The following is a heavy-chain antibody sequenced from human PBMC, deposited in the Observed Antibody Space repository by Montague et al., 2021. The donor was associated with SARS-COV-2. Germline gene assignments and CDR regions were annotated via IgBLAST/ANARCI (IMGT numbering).Heavy chain of an antibody. CDR3: ARVRGALKIGSYLDEY. D-gene: IGHD1-26*01. CDR1: GFTFSSYA. Sequence: SLRLSCAAPGFTFSSYAVSWVRQAPGKGLEWVSAISGSGGSTYYADSVKGRFTISRDNSKNTLYLQMNSLRAEDTAVYYCARVRGALKIGSYLDEYWGQGTLVTVSS. V-gene: IGHV3-23*01. CDR2: ISGSGGST. J-gene: IGHJ4*02.